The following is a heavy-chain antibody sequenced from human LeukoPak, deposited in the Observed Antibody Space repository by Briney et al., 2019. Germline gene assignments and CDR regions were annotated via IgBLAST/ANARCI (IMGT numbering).Heavy chain of an antibody. Sequence: SETLSLTCTVSGGSISSSSYYWGWIRQPPGKGLERIGSIYYSGSTYYNPSLKSRVTISVDTSKNQFSLKLSSVTAADTAVYYCATARGSSGWYYYYYMDVWGKGTTVTVSS. J-gene: IGHJ6*03. CDR3: ATARGSSGWYYYYYMDV. D-gene: IGHD3-16*01. CDR1: GGSISSSSYY. V-gene: IGHV4-39*07. CDR2: IYYSGST.